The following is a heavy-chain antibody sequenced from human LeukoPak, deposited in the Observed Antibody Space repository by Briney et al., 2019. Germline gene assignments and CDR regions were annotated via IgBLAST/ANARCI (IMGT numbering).Heavy chain of an antibody. CDR1: GFTFSTYW. CDR3: ARAFYGDYKLDY. Sequence: GGSLRLSCAASGFTFSTYWMHWVRRAPGKGLVWVSRIKSDGSAPSYADSVKGRFTISRDNAKNTLYLQMNSLRAEDTAIYYRARAFYGDYKLDYWGQGTLVTVSS. J-gene: IGHJ4*02. V-gene: IGHV3-74*01. CDR2: IKSDGSAP. D-gene: IGHD4-17*01.